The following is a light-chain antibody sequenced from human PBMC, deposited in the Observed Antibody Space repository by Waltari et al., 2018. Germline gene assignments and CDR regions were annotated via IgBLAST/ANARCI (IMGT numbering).Light chain of an antibody. J-gene: IGKJ5*01. CDR1: QSVSSSY. V-gene: IGKV3-20*01. CDR2: GAS. CDR3: QQYGSSAPIT. Sequence: EIVLTQSPGTLSLSPGDRATLSCRASQSVSSSYLAWYQQKPGQAPRLLIYGASSRATGIPDRFSGSGSGTDFTLTISRLDPEDFAVYYCQQYGSSAPITFGQGTRLEIK.